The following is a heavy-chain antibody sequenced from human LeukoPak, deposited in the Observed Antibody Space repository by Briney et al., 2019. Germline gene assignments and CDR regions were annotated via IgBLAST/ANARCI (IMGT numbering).Heavy chain of an antibody. CDR3: ARGTRGKTTVTTNWFDP. CDR2: IYTSGST. Sequence: TLSLTCTVSGYPISSAYYWSWIRQPAGKGLEWIGRIYTSGSTNYNPSLKSRVTISVDTSKNQFSLKLSSVTAADTAVYYCARGTRGKTTVTTNWFDPWGQGTLVTVSS. V-gene: IGHV4-61*02. J-gene: IGHJ5*02. D-gene: IGHD4-11*01. CDR1: GYPISSAYY.